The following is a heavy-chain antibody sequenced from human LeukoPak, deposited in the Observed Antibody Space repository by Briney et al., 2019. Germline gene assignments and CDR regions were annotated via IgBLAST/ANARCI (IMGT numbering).Heavy chain of an antibody. V-gene: IGHV4-59*01. D-gene: IGHD5-18*01. CDR3: ARGEQLWVLGAFDI. Sequence: SETLSLTCTVSGGSISSYYWSWIRQPPAKGLEWVGYIYYSGSTNYNPSLKSRVTISVDTSKNQFSLKLSSVTAADTAVYYCARGEQLWVLGAFDIWGQGTMVTVSS. CDR1: GGSISSYY. J-gene: IGHJ3*02. CDR2: IYYSGST.